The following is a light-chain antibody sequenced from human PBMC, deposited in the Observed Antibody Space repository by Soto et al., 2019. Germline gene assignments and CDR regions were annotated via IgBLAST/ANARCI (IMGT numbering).Light chain of an antibody. J-gene: IGKJ3*01. Sequence: EVVMTQSPATLSLSPGERATLSCRASQTVSSNLAWYQQKPGQAPRLLIYDASTRATGIPARFSGSGSGTEFTLTISSLQSEDSAVYLCQQYNNWPPYTIGPGTKVDIK. CDR2: DAS. CDR1: QTVSSN. V-gene: IGKV3-15*01. CDR3: QQYNNWPPYT.